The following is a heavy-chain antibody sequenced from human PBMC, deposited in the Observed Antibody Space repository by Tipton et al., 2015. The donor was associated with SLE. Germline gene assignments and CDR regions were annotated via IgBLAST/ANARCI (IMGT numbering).Heavy chain of an antibody. CDR2: VSSTGYT. CDR3: AAVGNYEVFYYYYYMDV. Sequence: TLSLTCSVSDGSITSYYWSWIRQPPGKGLEWIGSVSSTGYTYYNPSLKSRVTISVDTSKNHFSLTLSSVTAADTAVYYCAAVGNYEVFYYYYYMDVWGKGTTITVSS. J-gene: IGHJ6*03. D-gene: IGHD4-11*01. CDR1: DGSITSYY. V-gene: IGHV4-59*01.